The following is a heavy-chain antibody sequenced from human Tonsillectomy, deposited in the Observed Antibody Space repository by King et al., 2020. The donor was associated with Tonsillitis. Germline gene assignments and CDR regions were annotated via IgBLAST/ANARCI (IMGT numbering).Heavy chain of an antibody. D-gene: IGHD3-10*01. CDR2: IIRNGGST. J-gene: IGHJ4*02. CDR1: GFTFSSYA. Sequence: VQLVESGGGLVQPGGSLRLSCAASGFTFSSYAMHCVRQAPGKGLEYVSAIIRNGGSTYYANSVKGIFTISRDNSKNTLYLQMGSLRAEDMAVSYCARGYYGSAKRGFDYWGQGTLVTVSS. CDR3: ARGYYGSAKRGFDY. V-gene: IGHV3-64*01.